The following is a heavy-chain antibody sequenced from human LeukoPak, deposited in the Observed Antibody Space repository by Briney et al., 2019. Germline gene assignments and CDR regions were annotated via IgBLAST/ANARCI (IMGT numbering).Heavy chain of an antibody. J-gene: IGHJ4*02. V-gene: IGHV3-21*01. D-gene: IGHD1-1*01. CDR3: ARSYRYNWNDVGY. CDR2: ISSSSSYI. CDR1: GFTFSSYS. Sequence: PGGSLRLSCAASGFTFSSYSMNWVRQAPGKGREWGSSISSSSSYIYHADSVKGPFTISRDNAKNSLYLQMNSLRAEDTAVYYCARSYRYNWNDVGYWGQGTLVTVSS.